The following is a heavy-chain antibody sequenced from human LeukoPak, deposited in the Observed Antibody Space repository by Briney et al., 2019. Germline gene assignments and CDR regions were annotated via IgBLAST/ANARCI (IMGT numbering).Heavy chain of an antibody. D-gene: IGHD3-22*01. CDR1: GFTFSSYA. CDR2: ISGSGGST. V-gene: IGHV3-23*01. J-gene: IGHJ4*02. CDR3: AKERLDYYDSSGIFDY. Sequence: GGSLRLSCAASGFTFSSYAMSWVRQAPGKGLEWVSAISGSGGSTYYADSVKGRFTISRDNSKNTLYLQMNSLRAEDTAVYYCAKERLDYYDSSGIFDYWGQETLVTVSS.